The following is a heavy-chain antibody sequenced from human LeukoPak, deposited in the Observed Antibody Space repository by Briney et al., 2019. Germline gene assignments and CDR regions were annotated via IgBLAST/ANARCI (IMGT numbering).Heavy chain of an antibody. CDR3: ARGSLGPSTVTSYYYYYMDV. Sequence: ASVKVSCKASGYTFTGYYMHWVRQAPGQGLEWMGWINPNSGGTNYAQKFQGRVTMTRDTSISTAYMELSRLRSDDTAVYYCARGSLGPSTVTSYYYYYMDVWGKGTTVTVSS. J-gene: IGHJ6*03. D-gene: IGHD4-17*01. V-gene: IGHV1-2*02. CDR1: GYTFTGYY. CDR2: INPNSGGT.